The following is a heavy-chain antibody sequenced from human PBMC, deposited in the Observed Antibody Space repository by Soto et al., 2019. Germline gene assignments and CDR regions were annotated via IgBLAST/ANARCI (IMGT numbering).Heavy chain of an antibody. D-gene: IGHD4-17*01. CDR3: ARGVYGDDLRTHYYGMDV. CDR1: GGTFSSYA. CDR2: IIPIFGTA. V-gene: IGHV1-69*01. Sequence: QVQLVQSGAEVKKPGSSVKVSCKASGGTFSSYAISWVRQAPGQGLEWMGGIIPIFGTANYAQKFQGRVTMTADEATSTAYMELSSLRSEDTAVDYCARGVYGDDLRTHYYGMDVWGQGTTVTVSS. J-gene: IGHJ6*02.